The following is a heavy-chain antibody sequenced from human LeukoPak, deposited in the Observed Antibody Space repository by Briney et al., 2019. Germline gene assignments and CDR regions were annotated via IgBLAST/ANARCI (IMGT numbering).Heavy chain of an antibody. Sequence: ATVTVSRPASGYSLTSYGISWVRQAPGQGLEWMGWISAYNGNTNHAQTLQGTVTMTTDTPTSTAYMELRTLRSDDTAVYYCARDPAPPLEFDYWGQGTLVTVSS. J-gene: IGHJ4*02. CDR1: GYSLTSYG. D-gene: IGHD3-3*01. CDR2: ISAYNGNT. CDR3: ARDPAPPLEFDY. V-gene: IGHV1-18*01.